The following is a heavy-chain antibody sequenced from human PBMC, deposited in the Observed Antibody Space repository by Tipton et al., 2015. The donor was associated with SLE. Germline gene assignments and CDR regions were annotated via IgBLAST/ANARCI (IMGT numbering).Heavy chain of an antibody. CDR2: IYTSGST. V-gene: IGHV4-4*09. J-gene: IGHJ6*02. D-gene: IGHD1-14*01. CDR3: ARHVPELGYYYYGMDV. Sequence: SLTCAVYGGSFSGYYWSWIRQPPGKGLEWIGFIYTSGSTNYNPSLKSRVTISVDTSKNQFSLKLSSVTSADTAVYYCARHVPELGYYYYGMDVWGQGTTVTVSS. CDR1: GGSFSGYY.